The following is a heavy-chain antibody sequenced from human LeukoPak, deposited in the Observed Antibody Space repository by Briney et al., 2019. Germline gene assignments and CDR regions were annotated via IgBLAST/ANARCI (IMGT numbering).Heavy chain of an antibody. V-gene: IGHV5-10-1*01. CDR3: ARHGSVGLTSNGMDV. J-gene: IGHJ6*02. D-gene: IGHD3/OR15-3a*01. CDR2: IDPSDSYT. CDR1: GYSFTSYW. Sequence: GESLKISCKGSGYSFTSYWISWVRQMPGKGLEWMGRIDPSDSYTNYSPSFQGHVTISADTSISTAYLQWSSLKASDTAIYYCARHGSVGLTSNGMDVWGQGTTVTVSS.